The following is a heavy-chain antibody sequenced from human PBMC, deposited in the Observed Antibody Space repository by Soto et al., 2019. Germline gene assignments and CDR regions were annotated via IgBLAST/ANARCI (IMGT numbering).Heavy chain of an antibody. CDR3: ARDIQSVGPRANDAFDV. J-gene: IGHJ3*01. D-gene: IGHD5-18*01. CDR1: GFTFSDNL. Sequence: QVQLVQSGAELKKPGASVNISCTASGFTFSDNLINWVRQVPDKGLEGRGWPNPETGNTRYSEPFQGRVTISRHPSASIAYLELSGLENEDTALYFCARDIQSVGPRANDAFDVWGQGTMITVSS. V-gene: IGHV1-3*01. CDR2: PNPETGNT.